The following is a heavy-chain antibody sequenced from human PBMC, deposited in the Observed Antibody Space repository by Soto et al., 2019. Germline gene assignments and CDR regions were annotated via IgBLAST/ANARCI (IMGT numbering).Heavy chain of an antibody. V-gene: IGHV1-46*01. Sequence: ASVKVSCKASGYTFTSYYMHWVRQAPGQGLEWMGIINPSGGSTSYAQKFQGRVTMTRDTSTSTVYMELSSLRSEDTAVYYCASEIRMVRGWGYYYYGMDVWGQGTTVTV. J-gene: IGHJ6*02. CDR1: GYTFTSYY. CDR2: INPSGGST. CDR3: ASEIRMVRGWGYYYYGMDV. D-gene: IGHD3-10*01.